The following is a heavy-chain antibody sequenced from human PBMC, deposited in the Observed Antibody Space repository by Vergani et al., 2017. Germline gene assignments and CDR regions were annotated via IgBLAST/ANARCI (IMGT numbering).Heavy chain of an antibody. Sequence: QVQLQESGPGLVKPSQTLSLTCTVPGGSISSYYWGWIRQPPGKGLEWIGYIYYSGSTNYNPSLKSRVTISVDTSKNQFSLKLSSVTAADTAVYYCARASREYYYYYGMDVWGQGTTVTVSS. CDR2: IYYSGST. CDR3: ARASREYYYYYGMDV. V-gene: IGHV4-59*01. CDR1: GGSISSYY. J-gene: IGHJ6*02.